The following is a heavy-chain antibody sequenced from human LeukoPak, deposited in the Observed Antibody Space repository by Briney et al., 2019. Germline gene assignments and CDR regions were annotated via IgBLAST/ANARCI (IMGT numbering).Heavy chain of an antibody. V-gene: IGHV3-23*01. Sequence: GGSLRLSCAASGFTFSDYYMSWIRQAPGKGLEWVSSVSGSGDNTYYAESVKGRFTISRDNSKNTLFLQMNSLRAEDTAVFYCAKRSGYTTGWFFDFWGQGTLVTVSS. CDR3: AKRSGYTTGWFFDF. J-gene: IGHJ4*02. CDR2: VSGSGDNT. CDR1: GFTFSDYY. D-gene: IGHD6-19*01.